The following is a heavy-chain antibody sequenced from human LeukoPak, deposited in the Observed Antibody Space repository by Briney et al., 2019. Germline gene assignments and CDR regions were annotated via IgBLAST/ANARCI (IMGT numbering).Heavy chain of an antibody. CDR3: AREKAVGTVTTIDY. CDR1: GFTFSSYN. Sequence: GGSLRLSCAASGFTFSSYNMNWVRQAPGKGLEWVSSISSSSSYIYYADSVKGRFTISRDNAKNSLYLQMNSLRAEDTAVYYCAREKAVGTVTTIDYWGQGNPGHRLL. CDR2: ISSSSSYI. J-gene: IGHJ4*02. D-gene: IGHD4-17*01. V-gene: IGHV3-21*01.